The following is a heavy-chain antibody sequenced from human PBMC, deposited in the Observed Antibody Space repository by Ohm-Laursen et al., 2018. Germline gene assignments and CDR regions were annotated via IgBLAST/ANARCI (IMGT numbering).Heavy chain of an antibody. CDR1: GYTFTSYG. CDR3: ARDFEWATDV. V-gene: IGHV1-18*01. Sequence: SSVKVSCKASGYTFTSYGISWVRQAPGQGLEWMGIIKSTDDTRTYAQKFQGRVTMTKDRSTSTVYMELSSLRSDDTAVYYCARDFEWATDVWGQGTLVTVSS. D-gene: IGHD3-3*01. CDR2: IKSTDDTR. J-gene: IGHJ6*02.